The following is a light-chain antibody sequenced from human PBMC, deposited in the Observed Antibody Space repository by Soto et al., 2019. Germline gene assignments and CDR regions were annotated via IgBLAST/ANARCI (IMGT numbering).Light chain of an antibody. CDR3: QQRVDWLT. CDR1: QSVSID. CDR2: DAS. Sequence: EIVLTQSPGTLSLSPGDRATLSCRASQSVSIDLAWYQKKPGQAPRLLIYDASNRVTGIPARLSGSGSGTDFTLPISSVQREEFAVYNCQQRVDWLTFGGGTKLQIK. V-gene: IGKV3-11*01. J-gene: IGKJ4*01.